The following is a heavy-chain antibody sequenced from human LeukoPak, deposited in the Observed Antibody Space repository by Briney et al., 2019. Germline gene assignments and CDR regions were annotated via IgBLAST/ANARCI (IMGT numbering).Heavy chain of an antibody. Sequence: SVKVSCKASGYTFTSYGISWVRQAPGQGLEWMGGIIPIFGTANYAQKFQGRVTITADESTSTAYMELSSLRSEDTAVYYCARDLEALEVRWQRPSCWFDPWGQGTLVTVSS. CDR3: ARDLEALEVRWQRPSCWFDP. V-gene: IGHV1-69*13. D-gene: IGHD4-23*01. J-gene: IGHJ5*02. CDR2: IIPIFGTA. CDR1: GYTFTSYG.